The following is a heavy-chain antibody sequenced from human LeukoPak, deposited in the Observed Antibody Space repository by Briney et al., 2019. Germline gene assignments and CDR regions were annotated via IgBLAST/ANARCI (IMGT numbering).Heavy chain of an antibody. CDR3: AKDTVYYYYMDV. V-gene: IGHV3-23*01. D-gene: IGHD4-11*01. Sequence: GGSLRLSCAASGFTFSSYAMSWVRQAPGKGLEWVSAISGSGGSTYYADSVKGRFTISRDNPKNTLYLQMNSLRAEDTAVYYCAKDTVYYYYMDVWGKGTTVTVSS. J-gene: IGHJ6*03. CDR1: GFTFSSYA. CDR2: ISGSGGST.